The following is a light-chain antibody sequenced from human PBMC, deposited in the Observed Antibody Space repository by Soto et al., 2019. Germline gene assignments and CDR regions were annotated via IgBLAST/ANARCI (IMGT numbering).Light chain of an antibody. CDR1: QSISSW. J-gene: IGKJ5*01. Sequence: DIQMTQSPSTLSASVGDRVTITCRASQSISSWLAWYQQKPGKAPKSLIYKASSLESGVPSRFSGGGSGTEFTLTISSLQPDDFATYYCQQYSIYPITFGQGTRPEIK. CDR2: KAS. V-gene: IGKV1-5*03. CDR3: QQYSIYPIT.